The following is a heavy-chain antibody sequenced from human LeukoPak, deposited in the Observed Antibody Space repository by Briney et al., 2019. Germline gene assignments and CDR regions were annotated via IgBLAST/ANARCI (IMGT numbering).Heavy chain of an antibody. V-gene: IGHV3-9*03. Sequence: GGSLRLSCAASGFTFDDYAMHWVRQAPGKGLEWVSGISWNSGSIGYADSVKGRFTISRDNAKNSLYLQMNSLRAEDMALYYCAKDRSALIAVATFDYWGQGTLVTVSS. D-gene: IGHD6-19*01. CDR1: GFTFDDYA. CDR2: ISWNSGSI. J-gene: IGHJ4*02. CDR3: AKDRSALIAVATFDY.